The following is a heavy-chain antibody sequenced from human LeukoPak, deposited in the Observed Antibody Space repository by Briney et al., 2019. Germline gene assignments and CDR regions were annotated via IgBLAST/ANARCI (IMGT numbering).Heavy chain of an antibody. D-gene: IGHD5-18*01. CDR3: ARLRELWLQFDP. CDR1: GGSISSRGYY. Sequence: PSETLSLTCTVSGGSISSRGYYWGWVRQPPGKGLEWIGSIFYVGTNYYNPSLKSRVTISIDTSNNRFSLKLSSVTAADTAVYYCARLRELWLQFDPWGQGTLVTVSS. V-gene: IGHV4-39*01. J-gene: IGHJ5*02. CDR2: IFYVGTN.